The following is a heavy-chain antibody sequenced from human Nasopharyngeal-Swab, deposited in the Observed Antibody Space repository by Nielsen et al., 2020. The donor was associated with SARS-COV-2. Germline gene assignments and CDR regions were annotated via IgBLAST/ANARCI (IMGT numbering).Heavy chain of an antibody. CDR3: ANLGA. V-gene: IGHV3-23*01. CDR2: ISGSGGGT. J-gene: IGHJ5*02. CDR1: GFTFSSYA. Sequence: GESLKISCAASGFTFSSYAMSWVRQAPGKGLEWVSSISGSGGGTYYGDSVKGRFTISRDNSKNTVYLQMNSLRAEDTAVYYCANLGAWGQGTLVTVSS.